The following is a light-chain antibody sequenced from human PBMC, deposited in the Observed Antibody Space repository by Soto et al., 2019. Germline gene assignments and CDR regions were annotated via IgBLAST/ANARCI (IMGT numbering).Light chain of an antibody. CDR2: GAT. CDR1: QRISIN. CDR3: QHYNNWPPYT. J-gene: IGKJ2*01. Sequence: EIVMTQSPATLSVSPGERATLSCRASQRISINLAGYQQKPGQAPRLLIYGATTRASGIPARFSGSRSDNEFTPNLRSLQSEDSGGYYCQHYNNWPPYTFGQGTKLEIK. V-gene: IGKV3-15*01.